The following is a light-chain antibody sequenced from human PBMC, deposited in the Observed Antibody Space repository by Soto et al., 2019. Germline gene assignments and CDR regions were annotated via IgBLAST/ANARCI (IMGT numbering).Light chain of an antibody. CDR2: GNN. V-gene: IGLV1-40*01. J-gene: IGLJ1*01. CDR1: SSNIGAGYD. Sequence: QSVLTQPPSVSGAPGQRVTISCTGSSSNIGAGYDVHWYQRLPGTAPKVLIYGNNNRPSGVPDRFSGSKSGTSASLAITGLQVEDEADYNGQSYDSSLGGSDVFGTGTKHTAL. CDR3: QSYDSSLGGSDV.